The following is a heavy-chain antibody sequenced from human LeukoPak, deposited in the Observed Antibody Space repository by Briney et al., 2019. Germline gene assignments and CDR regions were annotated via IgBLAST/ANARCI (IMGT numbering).Heavy chain of an antibody. D-gene: IGHD3-22*01. CDR3: ARAGKYYYDSSGYYPQY. CDR2: IIPIFGTA. Sequence: GSSVKVSFKASGGTFSSYAISWVRPAPGQGLEWMEGIIPIFGTANYAQKFQGRVTITADESTSTAYMELSSLRSEDTAVYYCARAGKYYYDSSGYYPQYWGQGTLVTVSS. V-gene: IGHV1-69*01. J-gene: IGHJ4*02. CDR1: GGTFSSYA.